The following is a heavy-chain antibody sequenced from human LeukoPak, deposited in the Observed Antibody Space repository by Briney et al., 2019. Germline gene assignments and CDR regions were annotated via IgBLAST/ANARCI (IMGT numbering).Heavy chain of an antibody. CDR3: ARVRDYDFWNGYYQQAAYYYYMDV. D-gene: IGHD3-3*01. CDR1: GGSISSYY. Sequence: NPSETLSLTCTVSGGSISSYYWSWIRQPPGKGLEWIGYIYYSGSTNYNPSLKSRVTISVDTSKNQFSLKLSSVTAADTAVYYCARVRDYDFWNGYYQQAAYYYYMDVWGKGTTVTVSS. V-gene: IGHV4-59*01. CDR2: IYYSGST. J-gene: IGHJ6*03.